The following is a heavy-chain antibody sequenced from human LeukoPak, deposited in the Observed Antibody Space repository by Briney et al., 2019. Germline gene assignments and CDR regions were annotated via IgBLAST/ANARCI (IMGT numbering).Heavy chain of an antibody. V-gene: IGHV1-24*01. Sequence: ASVTVSCKVSGYTLTELSMHWVRQAPGKGLEWMGGFDPEDGETIYAQKFQGRVTMTEDTSTDTAYMELSSLRSEDTAVYYCATLYYDSSGYYSYFDYWGQGTLVTVSS. CDR1: GYTLTELS. CDR2: FDPEDGET. J-gene: IGHJ4*02. CDR3: ATLYYDSSGYYSYFDY. D-gene: IGHD3-22*01.